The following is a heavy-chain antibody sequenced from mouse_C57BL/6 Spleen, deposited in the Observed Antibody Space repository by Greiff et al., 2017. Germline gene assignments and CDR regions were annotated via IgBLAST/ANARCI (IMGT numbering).Heavy chain of an antibody. CDR3: ARSTTVVEKWYFDV. V-gene: IGHV8-8*01. CDR1: GFSLSTFGMG. Sequence: QVTLKESGPGILQPSQTLSLTCSFSGFSLSTFGMGVGWIRQPSGKGLEWLAHIWWDDDKYYNPALKSRLTISKDTSKNQVFLKIANVDTADTATYYCARSTTVVEKWYFDVWGTGTTVTVSS. CDR2: IWWDDDK. D-gene: IGHD1-1*01. J-gene: IGHJ1*03.